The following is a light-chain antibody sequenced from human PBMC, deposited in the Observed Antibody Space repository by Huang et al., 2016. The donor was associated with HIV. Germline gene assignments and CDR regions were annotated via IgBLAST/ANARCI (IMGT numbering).Light chain of an antibody. CDR2: YAS. V-gene: IGKV3-11*01. J-gene: IGKJ4*01. Sequence: EIVLTQSPATLSLSPGERATLSCRASQSVSSYFAWYQQKPGQAPRLLIYYASNRATGIPARFSGSGSGTDFTLTISSLEPEDFAVYYCQQRSNWLTFGGGTKVEIK. CDR1: QSVSSY. CDR3: QQRSNWLT.